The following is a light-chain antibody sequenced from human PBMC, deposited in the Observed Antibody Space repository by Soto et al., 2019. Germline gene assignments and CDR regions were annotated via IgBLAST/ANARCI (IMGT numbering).Light chain of an antibody. J-gene: IGKJ4*01. Sequence: ETVLTQSPATLSLSPGERAILSCRASQSVSTYLAWYQQKPGQAPRLLISDASNRDTGIPDRFSGSGSGTDFSLTISSLEPEDFAVYYCQQRSSWPLTFGGGTKVEIK. V-gene: IGKV3-11*01. CDR1: QSVSTY. CDR2: DAS. CDR3: QQRSSWPLT.